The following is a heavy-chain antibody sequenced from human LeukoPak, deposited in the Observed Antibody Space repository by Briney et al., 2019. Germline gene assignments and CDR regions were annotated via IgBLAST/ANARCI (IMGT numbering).Heavy chain of an antibody. CDR3: ARDGISAAGETYYYYVMDV. Sequence: PSETLSLTCSVSGGSISNYYWSWIRQPAGKGLEWIGHIYSTGGTNYNPSLKSRLTMSVGTSNNQISLRLSSVTAADTAVYYCARDGISAAGETYYYYVMDVWGQGTTVTVSS. V-gene: IGHV4-4*07. J-gene: IGHJ6*02. CDR1: GGSISNYY. D-gene: IGHD6-25*01. CDR2: IYSTGGT.